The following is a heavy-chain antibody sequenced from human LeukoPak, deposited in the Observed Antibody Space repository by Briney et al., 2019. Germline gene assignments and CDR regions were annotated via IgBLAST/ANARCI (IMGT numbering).Heavy chain of an antibody. V-gene: IGHV1-18*01. CDR3: ARGAGSDILTGYFYY. Sequence: GASVKVSCKASGYTFTSYGISWVRQAPGQGLEWMGWISAYNGNTNYAQKLQGRVTMTTDTSTSTAYMELRSLRSDDTAVYYCARGAGSDILTGYFYYWGQGTLVTVSS. CDR2: ISAYNGNT. CDR1: GYTFTSYG. J-gene: IGHJ4*02. D-gene: IGHD3-9*01.